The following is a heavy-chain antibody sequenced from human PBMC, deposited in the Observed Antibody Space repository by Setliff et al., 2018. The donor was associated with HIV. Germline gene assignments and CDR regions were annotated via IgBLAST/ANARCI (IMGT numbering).Heavy chain of an antibody. CDR2: INPSGGST. J-gene: IGHJ3*02. CDR3: ARDMSGGDGYNHGAFDI. CDR1: GYTFTNYY. Sequence: ASVKVSCKVSGYTFTNYYIHWVRQAPGQGLEWMGIINPSGGSTTYAQNFQGRVTMTRDASTSTVYMELRSLKSEDTAVYYCARDMSGGDGYNHGAFDIWGQGTMVTVSS. V-gene: IGHV1-46*01. D-gene: IGHD5-12*01.